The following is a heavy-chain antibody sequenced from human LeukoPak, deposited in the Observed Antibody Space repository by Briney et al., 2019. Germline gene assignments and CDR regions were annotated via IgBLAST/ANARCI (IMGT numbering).Heavy chain of an antibody. Sequence: ASVKVSCKASGYTFTGCYMNWVRQAPGQGLEWMGWINPNSGGTNYAQKFQGRVTMTKDTSISTAYMELSRLRSDDTAVYYCARDLTGTTSWDLDYWGQGTLVTVSS. CDR2: INPNSGGT. V-gene: IGHV1-2*02. J-gene: IGHJ4*02. CDR3: ARDLTGTTSWDLDY. CDR1: GYTFTGCY. D-gene: IGHD1-7*01.